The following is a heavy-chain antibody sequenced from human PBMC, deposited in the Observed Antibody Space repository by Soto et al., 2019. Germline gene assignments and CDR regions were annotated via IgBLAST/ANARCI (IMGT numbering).Heavy chain of an antibody. D-gene: IGHD3-22*01. CDR3: ARPRGSSGYFDY. Sequence: ASVKVSCKASGGTFSSYANSWVRQAPGQGLEWMGGIIPIFGTANYAQKFQGRVTITADESTSTAYMELSSLRSEDTAVYYCARPRGSSGYFDYWGHGTLVTCSS. J-gene: IGHJ4*01. V-gene: IGHV1-69*13. CDR1: GGTFSSYA. CDR2: IIPIFGTA.